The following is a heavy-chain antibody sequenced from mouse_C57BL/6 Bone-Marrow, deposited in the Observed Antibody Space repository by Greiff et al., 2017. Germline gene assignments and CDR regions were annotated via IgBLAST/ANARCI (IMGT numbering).Heavy chain of an antibody. CDR3: AKSYGSGFPCAMDY. CDR2: FHPYNDDT. CDR1: GFTFTTYP. J-gene: IGHJ4*01. Sequence: QVQLQQSGAELVKPGASVKMSCKASGFTFTTYPIAWMKQNPGKSLEWIGNFHPYNDDTKYNEKFKGKATLTVEKSSSTVYLELSRLASDDTAVCDSAKSYGSGFPCAMDYWGQGTSVTVSS. V-gene: IGHV1-47*01. D-gene: IGHD1-1*01.